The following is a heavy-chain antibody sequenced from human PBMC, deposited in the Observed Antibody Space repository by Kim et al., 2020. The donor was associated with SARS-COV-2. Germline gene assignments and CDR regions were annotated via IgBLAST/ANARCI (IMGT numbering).Heavy chain of an antibody. CDR3: ARSYCGSIACYDDY. J-gene: IGHJ4*02. D-gene: IGHD2-2*01. Sequence: ASVKVSCKASGYTFTNYDITWVRQAPGQGLEWMAWISLSSGDTNYEQKFQGRVTMTTDTSTSTAYMELRSLRSDDTAVYYCARSYCGSIACYDDYWGQGTLVTVSS. CDR1: GYTFTNYD. V-gene: IGHV1-18*01. CDR2: ISLSSGDT.